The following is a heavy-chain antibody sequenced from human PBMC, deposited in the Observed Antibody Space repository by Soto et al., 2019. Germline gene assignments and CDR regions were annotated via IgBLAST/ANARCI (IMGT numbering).Heavy chain of an antibody. CDR3: RRDDVHCSGSSCYVVPRDV. D-gene: IGHD2-15*01. CDR2: LNRDGYT. V-gene: IGHV3-66*01. CDR1: GFTVSSKY. Sequence: EVQLVESGGGLVQPGGSLRLSCVASGFTVSSKYMSWVRQAPGEGLEWVSLLNRDGYTYYADSVKGRFTISRDDSKNSLNLPMNGLRAEDMAVYYCRRDDVHCSGSSCYVVPRDVWGEGTPVTVSS. J-gene: IGHJ6*04.